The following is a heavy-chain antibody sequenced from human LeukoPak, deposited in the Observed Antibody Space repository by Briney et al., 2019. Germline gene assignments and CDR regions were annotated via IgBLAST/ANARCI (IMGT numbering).Heavy chain of an antibody. CDR2: ISGSGGST. CDR1: GFTFSSYT. D-gene: IGHD3-9*01. V-gene: IGHV3-23*01. J-gene: IGHJ5*02. CDR3: ARDATQYFDWPYGWFDP. Sequence: PGGSLRLSCAASGFTFSSYTMNWVRQAPGKGLEWVSAISGSGGSTYYADSVKGRFTISRDNSKNTLYLQMNSLRAEDTAVYYCARDATQYFDWPYGWFDPWGQGTLVTVSS.